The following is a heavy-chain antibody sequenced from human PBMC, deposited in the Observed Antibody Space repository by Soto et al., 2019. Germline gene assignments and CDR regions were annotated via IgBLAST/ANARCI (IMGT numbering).Heavy chain of an antibody. J-gene: IGHJ4*02. CDR3: GRGRSGQIVVFY. CDR2: IGPETGAT. V-gene: IGHV1-2*02. CDR1: GYTFTGHY. Sequence: ASVKVSCKASGYTFTGHYIHWVRQAPEQGPEWMGEIGPETGATRYAQKFQGRVTMTRDMSITTVYMELNNLSPDDTAVYYCGRGRSGQIVVFYWGQGAPVTVSS. D-gene: IGHD1-26*01.